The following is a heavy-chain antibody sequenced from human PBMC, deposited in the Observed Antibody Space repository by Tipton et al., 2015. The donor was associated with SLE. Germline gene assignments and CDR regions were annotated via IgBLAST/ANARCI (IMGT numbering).Heavy chain of an antibody. CDR3: ARVTSNYYDSSGYYYP. CDR2: IYYSGST. D-gene: IGHD3-22*01. CDR1: GGSISSYY. V-gene: IGHV4-59*01. Sequence: TLSLTCTVSGGSISSYYWSWIRQPPGKGLEWIGYIYYSGSTNYNPSLKSRVTISVDTSKNQFSLKLSSVTAADTAVYYCARVTSNYYDSSGYYYPWGQGTLVTVSS. J-gene: IGHJ5*02.